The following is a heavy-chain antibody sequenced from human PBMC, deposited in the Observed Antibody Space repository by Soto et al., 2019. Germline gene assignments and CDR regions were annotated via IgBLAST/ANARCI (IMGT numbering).Heavy chain of an antibody. CDR2: IYSGGYT. Sequence: EVQLVESGGGLIQPGGSLRLSCAVSGFTVSNNYMSWVRQAPGKGLEGVSVIYSGGYTAYGDSVKGRFTISRDNSKNTLYLQRNSLGPDDTAGFSGGTTRGGGGYWGQGTLVTVSS. CDR1: GFTVSNNY. D-gene: IGHD3-10*01. CDR3: GTTRGGGGY. J-gene: IGHJ4*02. V-gene: IGHV3-53*01.